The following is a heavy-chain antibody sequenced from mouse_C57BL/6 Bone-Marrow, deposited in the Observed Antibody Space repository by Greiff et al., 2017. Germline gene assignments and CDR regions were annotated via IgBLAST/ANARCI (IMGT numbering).Heavy chain of an antibody. CDR1: GYTFTDYY. CDR3: ASYGTRYAMDY. D-gene: IGHD4-1*01. J-gene: IGHJ4*01. CDR2: MYPGSGNT. V-gene: IGHV1-76*01. Sequence: QVQLQQSGAELVRPGASVKLSCKASGYTFTDYYINWVKQRPGQGLEWIARMYPGSGNTYYNEKFKGKATLTAEKSSSTAYMQLSSLTSEDSAVYFCASYGTRYAMDYWGQGTSVTVSS.